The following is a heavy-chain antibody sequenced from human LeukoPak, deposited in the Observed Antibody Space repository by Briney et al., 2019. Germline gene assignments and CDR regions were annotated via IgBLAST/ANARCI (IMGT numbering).Heavy chain of an antibody. CDR3: ARDLTTPLDAFDI. Sequence: GGSLRLSCAASGFTVSSNYMSWVRQAPGKGLEWFSVIYSGCSTYYADSVMVRLTISRDNSKNTMYLQMHRLRAEDTAVYYCARDLTTPLDAFDIWGQGTMVTVSS. CDR1: GFTVSSNY. V-gene: IGHV3-53*01. J-gene: IGHJ3*02. CDR2: IYSGCST. D-gene: IGHD3-9*01.